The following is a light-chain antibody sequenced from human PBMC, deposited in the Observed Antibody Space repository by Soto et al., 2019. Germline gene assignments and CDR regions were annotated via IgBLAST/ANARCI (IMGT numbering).Light chain of an antibody. Sequence: DIQMTQSPSTLSASVGDRVTITCRASQSISDWLAWYQQKPGKAPKLLIYKASGLESGVTSRFSGSGSGTEFTLTITSLQPDDFATYYCQQYNSYPITFGLGTRLEIK. CDR3: QQYNSYPIT. CDR1: QSISDW. CDR2: KAS. J-gene: IGKJ5*01. V-gene: IGKV1-5*03.